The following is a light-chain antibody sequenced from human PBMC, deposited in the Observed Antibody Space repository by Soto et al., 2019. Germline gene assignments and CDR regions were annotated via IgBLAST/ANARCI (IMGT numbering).Light chain of an antibody. J-gene: IGLJ2*01. V-gene: IGLV1-44*01. CDR2: SNT. Sequence: QSVLTQPHSASGTPRQTIAISCSGGSSKIGSHTVNWYQHRPGPAPRLLIYSNTQRPSGVPDRFSGSKSGTSASLAISGLPSDYEGDYYCAAWDDSLNGVVFGGGTTLTVL. CDR1: SSKIGSHT. CDR3: AAWDDSLNGVV.